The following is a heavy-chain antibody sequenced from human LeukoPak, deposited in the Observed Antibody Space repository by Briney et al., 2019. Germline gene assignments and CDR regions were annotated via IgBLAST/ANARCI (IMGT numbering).Heavy chain of an antibody. CDR2: INHSGST. CDR1: GGSFSGYY. V-gene: IGHV4-34*01. CDR3: ARVGDYYYYMDV. J-gene: IGHJ6*03. Sequence: ASETLSLTCAVYGGSFSGYYWNWIRQPPGKGLEWIGEINHSGSTNYNPSLKSRVTISVDTSKNQFSLKLSSVTAADTAVYYCARVGDYYYYMDVWGKGTTVTVSS.